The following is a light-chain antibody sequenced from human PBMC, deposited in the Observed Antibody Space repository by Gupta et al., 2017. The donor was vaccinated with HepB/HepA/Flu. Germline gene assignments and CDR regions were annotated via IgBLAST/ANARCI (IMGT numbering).Light chain of an antibody. CDR3: CSYAGSYTFYVV. CDR1: SSDVGGYNY. Sequence: QSALTQPRSVSGSPGQSVTLSCTGTSSDVGGYNYVSWYQQQPGKAPKLLIYDVSKRPSGVPDRFSGSKSGNTASLTISGLQAEDEADYYCCSYAGSYTFYVVFGGGTKLTVL. J-gene: IGLJ2*01. V-gene: IGLV2-11*01. CDR2: DVS.